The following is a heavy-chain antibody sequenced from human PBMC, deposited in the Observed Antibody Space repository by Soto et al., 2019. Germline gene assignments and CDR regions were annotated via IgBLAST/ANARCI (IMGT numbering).Heavy chain of an antibody. CDR2: IYSSGST. CDR3: ARHSPPFFYGSGPWDV. D-gene: IGHD3-10*01. V-gene: IGHV4-59*08. Sequence: QVQLQESGPGLVRPSETLSLTCTVSGGSISNSYWSWIRQSPGKGLEWIGYIYSSGSTNYNPSLKSRVTLSVDTSKNQFSLTLRSLIAADTAVYYCARHSPPFFYGSGPWDVWGQGTTVTVSS. J-gene: IGHJ6*02. CDR1: GGSISNSY.